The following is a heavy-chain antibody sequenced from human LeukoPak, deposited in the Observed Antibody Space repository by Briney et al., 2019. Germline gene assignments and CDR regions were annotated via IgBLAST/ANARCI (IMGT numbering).Heavy chain of an antibody. CDR2: INPENGDT. CDR1: GYIFTSYD. V-gene: IGHV1-8*01. CDR3: ARVHGSSASNC. Sequence: ASVRVSCRASGYIFTSYDITWVRQATGQGLEWMGFINPENGDTGYAQKFQGRITITRDTSISTVYMELSSLTSEDTAVYFCARVHGSSASNCWGQGSLVAVSS. D-gene: IGHD3-10*01. J-gene: IGHJ4*02.